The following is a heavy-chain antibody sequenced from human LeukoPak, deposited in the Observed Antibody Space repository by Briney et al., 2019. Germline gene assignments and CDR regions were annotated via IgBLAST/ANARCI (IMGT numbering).Heavy chain of an antibody. CDR1: GGSISSGDYY. CDR2: IYYSGST. V-gene: IGHV4-30-4*01. Sequence: SSETLSLTCTVSGGSISSGDYYWRWIRQPPGKGLEWIGYIYYSGSTYYNPSLRSRVTISVDTSKNQFSLKLSSVTAADTAVYYCARGYYDFWSGSNWFDPWGQGTLVTVSS. CDR3: ARGYYDFWSGSNWFDP. J-gene: IGHJ5*02. D-gene: IGHD3-3*01.